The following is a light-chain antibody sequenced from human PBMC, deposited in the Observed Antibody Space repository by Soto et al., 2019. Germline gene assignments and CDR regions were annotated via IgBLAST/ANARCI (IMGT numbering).Light chain of an antibody. Sequence: EIVLTQSPATLSLSPGERATLSCRASQSVSSYLAWYQQKPGQAPRLLIYDASNRATGIPARFSGSGSGTDFTLTISSLEPEDFAVYYCQQRSNWPSGTFGQGTRLENK. CDR3: QQRSNWPSGT. J-gene: IGKJ5*01. CDR1: QSVSSY. CDR2: DAS. V-gene: IGKV3-11*01.